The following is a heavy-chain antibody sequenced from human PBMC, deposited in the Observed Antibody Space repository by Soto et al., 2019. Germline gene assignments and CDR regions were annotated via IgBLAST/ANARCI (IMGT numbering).Heavy chain of an antibody. D-gene: IGHD2-15*01. CDR1: GYTFSNYY. J-gene: IGHJ4*02. Sequence: ASVKVSCKASGYTFSNYYMHWVRQAPGQGLEWMGVINPSGSSTSYAQKFLGRVTMTRDTSTSTAYMELSTLKSEDTAVYYCARVGSLLVVAGTDYFDYWGQGTLVTVS. V-gene: IGHV1-46*01. CDR2: INPSGSST. CDR3: ARVGSLLVVAGTDYFDY.